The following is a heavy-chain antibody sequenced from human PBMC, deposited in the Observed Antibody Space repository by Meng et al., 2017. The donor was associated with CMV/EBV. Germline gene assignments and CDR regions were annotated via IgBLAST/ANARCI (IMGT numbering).Heavy chain of an antibody. D-gene: IGHD4-17*01. J-gene: IGHJ4*02. Sequence: GESLKISCAASGFTFSSYAMHWVRQAPGKGLEWVAVISYDGSNKYYADSVKDRFTISRDNSKNTLYLQMNSLRAEDTAVYYCARDLGYGDYVGYFDYWGQGTLVTVSS. CDR1: GFTFSSYA. V-gene: IGHV3-30-3*01. CDR3: ARDLGYGDYVGYFDY. CDR2: ISYDGSNK.